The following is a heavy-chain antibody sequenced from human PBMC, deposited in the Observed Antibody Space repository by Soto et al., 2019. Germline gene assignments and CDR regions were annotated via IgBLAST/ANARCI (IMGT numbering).Heavy chain of an antibody. CDR3: ARGRAYYYYGMDV. V-gene: IGHV4-59*01. Sequence: SETLSLTCTVSGSSISSYYWSWIRQPPGKGLEWIGYIYYSGSTNYNPSLKSRVTISVDTSKNQFSLKLSSVTAADTAVYYCARGRAYYYYGMDVWGQGTAVTVSS. CDR1: GSSISSYY. J-gene: IGHJ6*02. CDR2: IYYSGST. D-gene: IGHD3-10*01.